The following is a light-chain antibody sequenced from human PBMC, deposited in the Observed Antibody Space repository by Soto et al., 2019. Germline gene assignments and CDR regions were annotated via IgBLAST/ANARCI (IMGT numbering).Light chain of an antibody. V-gene: IGKV1-5*01. CDR2: DAS. CDR3: QQYNSYLLT. Sequence: DIQMTQSPSTLSASVGDRVTITCRASQSISSWLAWYQQKPGKAPKLLIYDASSLESGVPSRFSGSGSGTEFTLTISSLQPDDFATYYCQQYNSYLLTFGGATKVEFK. CDR1: QSISSW. J-gene: IGKJ4*01.